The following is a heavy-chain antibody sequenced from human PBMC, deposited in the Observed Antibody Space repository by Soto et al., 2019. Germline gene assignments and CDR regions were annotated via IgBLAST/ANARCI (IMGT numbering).Heavy chain of an antibody. Sequence: SETLSLTCAFSGDSVTSHYLTWIRQSPGKGLEWIGSMHYSGSSYYNPSLKSRVTISVDTSKNQFSLKLSSVTAADTAVYYCASYYGDYYYYYYMDVWGKGTTVTVSS. CDR2: MHYSGSS. J-gene: IGHJ6*03. V-gene: IGHV4-59*08. CDR3: ASYYGDYYYYYYMDV. D-gene: IGHD4-17*01. CDR1: GDSVTSHY.